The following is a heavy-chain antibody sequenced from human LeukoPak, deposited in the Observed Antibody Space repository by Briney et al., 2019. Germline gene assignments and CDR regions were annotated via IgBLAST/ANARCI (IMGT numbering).Heavy chain of an antibody. Sequence: SVKVSCKASGGTFSSYAISWVRQAPGQGLEWMGGIIPIFGTANYAQKFQGRVTITTDETTSTAYMELSSLRSEDTAVYYCARVRDELQLPYYFDYWGQGTLVTVSS. V-gene: IGHV1-69*05. CDR2: IIPIFGTA. CDR3: ARVRDELQLPYYFDY. D-gene: IGHD5-24*01. J-gene: IGHJ4*02. CDR1: GGTFSSYA.